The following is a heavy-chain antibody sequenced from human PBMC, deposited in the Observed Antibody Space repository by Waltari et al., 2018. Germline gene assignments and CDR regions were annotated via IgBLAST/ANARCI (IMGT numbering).Heavy chain of an antibody. Sequence: EVQLLEFGGGLVQLGGSLRLSRAASGSTFSRHTMNWVRQAPGKGLEWVSAITGSGGSTYYADSVKSRFTISRDNSKNTLSLQLSSLGAEDTAVYYCAKDPGNWGQGTLVTVSS. CDR2: ITGSGGST. CDR3: AKDPGN. J-gene: IGHJ4*02. D-gene: IGHD6-13*01. V-gene: IGHV3-23*01. CDR1: GSTFSRHT.